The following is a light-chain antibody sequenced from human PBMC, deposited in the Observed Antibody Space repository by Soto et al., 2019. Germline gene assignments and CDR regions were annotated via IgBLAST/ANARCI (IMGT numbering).Light chain of an antibody. CDR1: SSDVGNYNL. CDR3: CSHARSTTWV. CDR2: EVS. V-gene: IGLV2-23*02. J-gene: IGLJ3*02. Sequence: QSALTQPASVSGSPGQSITISCTGTSSDVGNYNLVSWYLQHPGKGPKLMIYEVSKRPSGVSNRFSGSKSGNTASLTISGLQAEDEADYYCCSHARSTTWVFGGGTKLTVL.